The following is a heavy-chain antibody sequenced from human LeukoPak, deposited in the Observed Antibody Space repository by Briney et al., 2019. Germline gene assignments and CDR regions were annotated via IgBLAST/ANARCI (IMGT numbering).Heavy chain of an antibody. CDR1: GFTFSTYS. CDR2: ISTSSSYI. Sequence: PGGSLRLSCAASGFTFSTYSMNWVRQAPGKGLEWVSFISTSSSYIYYADSMKGRFTISRDNARNSLYLQMNSLRAEDTAVYYCARSEMGYSNYYMDVWGKGTTVTVSS. J-gene: IGHJ6*03. V-gene: IGHV3-21*01. D-gene: IGHD2-8*01. CDR3: ARSEMGYSNYYMDV.